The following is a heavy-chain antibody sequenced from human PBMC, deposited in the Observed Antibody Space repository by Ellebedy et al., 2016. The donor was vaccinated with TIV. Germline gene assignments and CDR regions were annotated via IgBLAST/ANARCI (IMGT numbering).Heavy chain of an antibody. CDR3: ARTFMTSSSWFTPLSHFDY. CDR2: IIPVFGTA. CDR1: GYIFTSYY. Sequence: ASVKVSCKASGYIFTSYYMYWVRQAPGQGLEWMGGIIPVFGTANYAQNFQGRVTITADESTNTAYMELSSLRSEDTAVYYCARTFMTSSSWFTPLSHFDYWGQGTLVTVSS. J-gene: IGHJ4*02. D-gene: IGHD3-22*01. V-gene: IGHV1-69*13.